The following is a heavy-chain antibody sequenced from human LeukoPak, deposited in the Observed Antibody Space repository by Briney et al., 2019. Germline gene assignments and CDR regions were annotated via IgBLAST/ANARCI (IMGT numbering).Heavy chain of an antibody. J-gene: IGHJ3*01. V-gene: IGHV4-59*08. Sequence: PSETLSLTCSVSGGSTSGYFWTWIRQPPGKGPEWIGYVYYKGHTSYSPSLESRVTISVDTPKNQFSLKLNSVTAADTAVYYCARHMTVTYDAFDLWGQGTMVTVSS. D-gene: IGHD3-22*01. CDR1: GGSTSGYF. CDR3: ARHMTVTYDAFDL. CDR2: VYYKGHT.